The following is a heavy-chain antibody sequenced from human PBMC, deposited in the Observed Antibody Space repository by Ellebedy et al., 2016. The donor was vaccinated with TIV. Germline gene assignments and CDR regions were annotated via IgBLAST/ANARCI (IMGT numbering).Heavy chain of an antibody. Sequence: GGSLRLSXIASGFSFHDYAMHWVRQAPGRGLEWVSGVYWNSGRGGYADSVKGRFTISRDTAKNSVSLEMNFLRTEDTAVYYCVKDMVPGGGGHWGQGTQVTVSS. V-gene: IGHV3-9*01. J-gene: IGHJ4*02. CDR2: VYWNSGRG. CDR3: VKDMVPGGGGH. CDR1: GFSFHDYA. D-gene: IGHD3-16*01.